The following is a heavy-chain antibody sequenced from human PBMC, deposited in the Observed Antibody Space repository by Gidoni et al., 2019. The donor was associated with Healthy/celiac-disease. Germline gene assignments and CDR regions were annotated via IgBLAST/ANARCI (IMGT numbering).Heavy chain of an antibody. J-gene: IGHJ6*02. CDR1: GSTLGDYA. Sequence: EVQLVASGGGVVKPGRSLRLSSTASGSTLGDYAVSWFRQAPGKGLEWVGFIRSKAYGRTTEYAASVKGRFTISRDDSKSIAYLQMNSLKTEDTAVYYCTRGLTTVTPYYGMDVWGQGTTVTVSS. V-gene: IGHV3-49*05. CDR2: IRSKAYGRTT. CDR3: TRGLTTVTPYYGMDV. D-gene: IGHD4-17*01.